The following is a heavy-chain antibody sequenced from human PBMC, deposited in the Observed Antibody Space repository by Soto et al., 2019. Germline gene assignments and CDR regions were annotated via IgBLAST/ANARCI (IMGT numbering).Heavy chain of an antibody. CDR1: GVSISSGTYY. CDR2: IYHTGSS. Sequence: SETLSLTCTVSGVSISSGTYYWSWLRQPPGKGLEWIGYIYHTGSSQSNPSLKSRVAISIDTSKNQFTLELRSATAADTAVYYCARDLLDTTVDYYFDYWGPGRLVTVSS. D-gene: IGHD3-3*01. CDR3: ARDLLDTTVDYYFDY. V-gene: IGHV4-30-4*01. J-gene: IGHJ4*02.